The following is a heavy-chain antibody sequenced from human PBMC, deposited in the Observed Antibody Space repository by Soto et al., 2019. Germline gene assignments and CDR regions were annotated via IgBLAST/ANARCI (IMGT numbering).Heavy chain of an antibody. CDR1: GGSISSGGYY. CDR3: ARLEVVPAARFDY. D-gene: IGHD2-2*01. J-gene: IGHJ4*02. V-gene: IGHV4-31*03. Sequence: QVQLQESGPGLVKPSQTLSLTCTVSGGSISSGGYYWSWIRQHPGKGLEWIGYIYYSGSTYYNPSLTSRVTISVDTSKNQFSLKLSSVTAADTDVYYCARLEVVPAARFDYWGQGTLVTVSS. CDR2: IYYSGST.